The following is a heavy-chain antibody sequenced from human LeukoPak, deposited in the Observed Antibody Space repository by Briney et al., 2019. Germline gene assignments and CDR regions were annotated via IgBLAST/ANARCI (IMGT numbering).Heavy chain of an antibody. J-gene: IGHJ4*02. CDR3: KSGGAAPGSFDN. D-gene: IGHD6-13*01. V-gene: IGHV3-7*01. CDR1: GFTFSDYW. CDR2: IKYDGDEE. Sequence: GGSLRLSCAASGFTFSDYWMSWMRQAPGKGLEWVANIKYDGDEEYYVDSVKGRFTISRGNAKSSLYLQLNSLRVEDTAVYYCKSGGAAPGSFDNWGQGTLVTVSP.